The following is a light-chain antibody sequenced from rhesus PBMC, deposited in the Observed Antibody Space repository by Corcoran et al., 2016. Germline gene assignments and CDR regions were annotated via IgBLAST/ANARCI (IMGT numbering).Light chain of an antibody. CDR3: QHYYSNSLT. J-gene: IGKJ4*01. V-gene: IGKV1S17*01. CDR2: EAS. CDR1: QGITND. Sequence: DIQMTQSPSSLSASVGDRVTITCRASQGITNDLAWYHQKPGETPKLLIYEASSLESGIPSRFSGSGSGTDFTLTISSLQSEDFATYYCQHYYSNSLTFGGGTKVEIK.